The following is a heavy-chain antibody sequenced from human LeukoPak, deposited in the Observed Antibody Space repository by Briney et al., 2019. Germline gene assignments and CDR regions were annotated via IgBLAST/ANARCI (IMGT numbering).Heavy chain of an antibody. J-gene: IGHJ6*02. CDR3: ARGGYGDYVLYYYYGMDV. Sequence: GGSLRLSCAASGFTVSSNYMSWVRQAPGKVLEWVSVIYSGGSTYYADSVKGRFTISRDNSKNTLYLQMNSLRAEDTAVYYCARGGYGDYVLYYYYGMDVWGQGTTVTVSS. V-gene: IGHV3-66*02. D-gene: IGHD4-17*01. CDR1: GFTVSSNY. CDR2: IYSGGST.